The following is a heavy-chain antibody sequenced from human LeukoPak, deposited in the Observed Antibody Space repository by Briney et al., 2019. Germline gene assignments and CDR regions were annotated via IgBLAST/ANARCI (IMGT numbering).Heavy chain of an antibody. CDR2: INHSGST. CDR1: GGSFSGYY. Sequence: SETLSLTCAVYGGSFSGYYWSWIRQPPGKGLEWIGEINHSGSTNYNPSLKSRVTISVDTSKNQFSLKLSSVTAADTAVYYCARWVIAAAGVYFDYWGQGTLVTVSS. V-gene: IGHV4-34*01. CDR3: ARWVIAAAGVYFDY. J-gene: IGHJ4*02. D-gene: IGHD6-13*01.